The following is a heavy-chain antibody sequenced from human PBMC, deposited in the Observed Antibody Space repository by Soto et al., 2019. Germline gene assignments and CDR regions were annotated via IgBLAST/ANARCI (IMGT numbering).Heavy chain of an antibody. CDR3: ARDQAVAGFYYGMDV. V-gene: IGHV3-7*01. CDR2: IKQDRSEK. Sequence: GGSLRLSCAASGFTFSSYWMSWVRQAPGKGLEWVANIKQDRSEKYYVDSVKGRFTISRDNAKNSLYLQMNSLRAEDTAVFYCARDQAVAGFYYGMDVWGQGTTVTSPQ. CDR1: GFTFSSYW. D-gene: IGHD6-19*01. J-gene: IGHJ6*01.